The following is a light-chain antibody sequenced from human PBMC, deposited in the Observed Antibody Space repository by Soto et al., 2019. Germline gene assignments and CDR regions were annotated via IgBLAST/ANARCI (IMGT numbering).Light chain of an antibody. CDR1: QSISSY. V-gene: IGKV1-39*01. J-gene: IGKJ1*01. CDR3: QQSYSTPPT. CDR2: AAS. Sequence: DIQMTQSPSSLSAYVGARVTITCRASQSISSYLNWYQQKPGKAPKLLIYAASSLQSGVPSRFSGSGSGTDFTLTISSLQPEDFATYYCQQSYSTPPTFGQGTKVDIK.